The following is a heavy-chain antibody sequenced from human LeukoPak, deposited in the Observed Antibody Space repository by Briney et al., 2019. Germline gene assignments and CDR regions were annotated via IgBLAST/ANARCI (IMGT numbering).Heavy chain of an antibody. CDR1: GFTFSSYS. J-gene: IGHJ4*02. CDR3: ARGLYSNFLAGLDY. CDR2: ITTSGTI. Sequence: GGSLRLSCAASGFTFSSYSMKWVRQAPGKGLEWVSYITTSGTIYYADSAKGRFAISRDNAKNSLYLHMSSLRAEDTAVYYCARGLYSNFLAGLDYWGQGTLVTVSS. D-gene: IGHD4-11*01. V-gene: IGHV3-48*01.